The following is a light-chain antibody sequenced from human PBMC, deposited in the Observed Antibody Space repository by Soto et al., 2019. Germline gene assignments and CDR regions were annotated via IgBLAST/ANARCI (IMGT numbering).Light chain of an antibody. CDR2: DVS. CDR1: NSDVGGYNY. V-gene: IGLV2-8*01. J-gene: IGLJ1*01. CDR3: SSYAGSNNYV. Sequence: QSVLTQPPSSSGSPGQSVTISCTGTNSDVGGYNYVSWYQHHPGKAPKLMIYDVSKRPSGVPDRFSGSKSGNTASLTVSGLQAEDEADYYCSSYAGSNNYVFGTGTKVTV.